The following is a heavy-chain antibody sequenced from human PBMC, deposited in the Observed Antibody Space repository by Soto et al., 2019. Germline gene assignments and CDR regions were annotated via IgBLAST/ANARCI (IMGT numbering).Heavy chain of an antibody. CDR2: INQDGSER. V-gene: IGHV3-7*01. Sequence: GGSLRLSCAASGFTFSTYWMSWVRQAPGKGLEWVANINQDGSERYYVDSVKGRFTISRDNAKNSLFLQLNSLRAGDTAVYYCAVGRGFCISTSCPGSDHFDDWGQGTLVTVSS. CDR3: AVGRGFCISTSCPGSDHFDD. D-gene: IGHD2-2*01. J-gene: IGHJ4*02. CDR1: GFTFSTYW.